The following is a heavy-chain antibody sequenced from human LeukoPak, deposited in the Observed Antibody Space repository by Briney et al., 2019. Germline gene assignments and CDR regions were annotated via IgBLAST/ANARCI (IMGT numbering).Heavy chain of an antibody. CDR2: ITASGGNT. D-gene: IGHD5-18*01. Sequence: GGSLRLSCAASGFTFSSYAMGWVRQAPGKGLEWVSAITASGGNTYYADSVKGRFTISRGNSKNTLYLHVNSLRAEDTAVYYCAKGNGYSYGRYYFDYWGQGTLVTVSS. J-gene: IGHJ4*02. CDR3: AKGNGYSYGRYYFDY. CDR1: GFTFSSYA. V-gene: IGHV3-23*01.